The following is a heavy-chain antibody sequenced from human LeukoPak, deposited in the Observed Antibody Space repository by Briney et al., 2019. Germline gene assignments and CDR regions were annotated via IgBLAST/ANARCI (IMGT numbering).Heavy chain of an antibody. V-gene: IGHV3-64D*06. CDR3: VRDHRDACNGWYYFDY. D-gene: IGHD6-19*01. J-gene: IGHJ4*02. Sequence: GGSLRLSCSASGFTFSTYPMHWVRQAPGKGLEYVSAIGSHGDSTYYADSVKGRFTISRDNSKNTLYLQMSSLRPEDTAVYYCVRDHRDACNGWYYFDYWGQGTLVTVSS. CDR1: GFTFSTYP. CDR2: IGSHGDST.